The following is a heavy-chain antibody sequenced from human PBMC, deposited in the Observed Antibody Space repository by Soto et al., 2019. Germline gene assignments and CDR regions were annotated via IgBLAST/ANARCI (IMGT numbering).Heavy chain of an antibody. D-gene: IGHD2-2*01. Sequence: ASVKVSCKASGYTFTNYAIHWVRQAPGQRLEWMGWINAGNGNTKYSQKFQGRVTITRDTSASTAYMELSSLRSEDTAVYYCARGSAAKRAIDYWGQGTLVTVSS. CDR1: GYTFTNYA. CDR2: INAGNGNT. CDR3: ARGSAAKRAIDY. J-gene: IGHJ4*02. V-gene: IGHV1-3*01.